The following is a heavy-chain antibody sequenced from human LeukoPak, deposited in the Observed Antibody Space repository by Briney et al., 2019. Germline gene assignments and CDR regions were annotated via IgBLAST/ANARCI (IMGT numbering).Heavy chain of an antibody. CDR1: GFTFSSYG. CDR3: GKDAGRYQSDY. V-gene: IGHV3-23*01. CDR2: ISGSGGKT. Sequence: GGSLRLSCAVSGFTFSSYGMSWVRQAPRKGLEWVSAISGSGGKTFYADSVRGRFTVSRDNSKKTLYLQMNSLRAEDTAVYYCGKDAGRYQSDYWGQGTLVTVSS. J-gene: IGHJ4*02. D-gene: IGHD1-26*01.